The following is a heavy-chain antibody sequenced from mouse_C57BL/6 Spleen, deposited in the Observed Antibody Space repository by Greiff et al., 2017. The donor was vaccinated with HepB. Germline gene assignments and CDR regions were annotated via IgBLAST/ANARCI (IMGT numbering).Heavy chain of an antibody. V-gene: IGHV5-16*01. CDR2: INYDGSST. D-gene: IGHD1-1*01. CDR1: GFTFSDYY. CDR3: ARGVYYGSSYGFAY. J-gene: IGHJ3*01. Sequence: EVNLVESEGGLVQPGSSMKLSCTASGFTFSDYYMAWVRQVPEKGLEWVANINYDGSSTYYLDSLKSRFIISRDNAKNILYLQMSSLKSEDTATYYCARGVYYGSSYGFAYWGQGTLVTVSA.